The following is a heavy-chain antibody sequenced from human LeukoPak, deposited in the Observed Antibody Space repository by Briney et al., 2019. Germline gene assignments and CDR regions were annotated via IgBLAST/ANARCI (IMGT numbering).Heavy chain of an antibody. Sequence: ASVKVSCKASGYTFTGYYMHWVRQAPGQGLEWMGWINPNSGGTNYAQKFQGRVTMTRDTSINTAYMELRRLRPDDTAVYYCARDPSVAGTYYFDYWGQGTLVTVSS. V-gene: IGHV1-2*02. CDR2: INPNSGGT. CDR3: ARDPSVAGTYYFDY. CDR1: GYTFTGYY. J-gene: IGHJ4*02. D-gene: IGHD6-19*01.